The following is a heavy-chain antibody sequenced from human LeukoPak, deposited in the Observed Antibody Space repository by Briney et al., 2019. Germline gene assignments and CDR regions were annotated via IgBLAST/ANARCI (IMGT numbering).Heavy chain of an antibody. D-gene: IGHD3-22*01. V-gene: IGHV4-59*01. J-gene: IGHJ3*02. CDR3: ARIFYDSSGYPGDAFDI. CDR1: GGSISSYY. Sequence: SETLSLTCTVSGGSISSYYWSWIRQPPGKGLEWIGYIYYSGSTNYSPSLKSRVTISVDTSKNQFSLKLSSVTAADTAVYYCARIFYDSSGYPGDAFDIWGQGTMVTVSS. CDR2: IYYSGST.